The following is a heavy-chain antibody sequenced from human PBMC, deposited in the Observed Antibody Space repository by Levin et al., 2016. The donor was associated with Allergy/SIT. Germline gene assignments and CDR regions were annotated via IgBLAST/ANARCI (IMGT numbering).Heavy chain of an antibody. D-gene: IGHD3-22*01. CDR2: IDWDDDK. CDR3: ARIRFYDSSGPGAFDI. Sequence: SGPTLVKPTQTLTLTCTFSGFSLSTSGMCVSWIRQPPGKALEWLARIDWDDDKYYSTSLKTRLTISKDTSKNQVVLTMTNMDPVDTAAYYCARIRFYDSSGPGAFDIWGQGTMVTVSS. CDR1: GFSLSTSGMC. V-gene: IGHV2-70*11. J-gene: IGHJ3*02.